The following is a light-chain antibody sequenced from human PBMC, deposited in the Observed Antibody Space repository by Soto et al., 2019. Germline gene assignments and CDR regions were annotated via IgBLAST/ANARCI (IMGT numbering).Light chain of an antibody. CDR1: QSVSNNY. J-gene: IGKJ1*01. V-gene: IGKV3-20*01. Sequence: EVVLTQSPGTLSLSPRERATLSCRASQSVSNNYLAWYQHKPGQAPRLLIYGASNRAPGIPARFSGSGSGPDFTLTISRLEPEDFDVYYCQQYAASPRTFGQGTLVEVK. CDR2: GAS. CDR3: QQYAASPRT.